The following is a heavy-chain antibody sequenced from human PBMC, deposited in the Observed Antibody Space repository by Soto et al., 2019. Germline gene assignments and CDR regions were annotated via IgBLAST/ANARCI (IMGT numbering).Heavy chain of an antibody. J-gene: IGHJ6*02. Sequence: GGSLRLSCAASGFTFSSYGMHWVRQAPGKGLEWVAFIWYDGSNKYYADSVKGRFTISRDNSKNTLYLQMNSLRAEDTAVYYCARETATDSWTVYGMDVWGQGTTVTVSS. CDR1: GFTFSSYG. CDR2: IWYDGSNK. CDR3: ARETATDSWTVYGMDV. D-gene: IGHD1-1*01. V-gene: IGHV3-33*01.